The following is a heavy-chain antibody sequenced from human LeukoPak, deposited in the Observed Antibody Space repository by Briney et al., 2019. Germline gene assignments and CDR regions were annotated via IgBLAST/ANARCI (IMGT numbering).Heavy chain of an antibody. CDR1: GFTFSSYA. V-gene: IGHV3-23*01. CDR3: AKVGRLLPHRGFDP. D-gene: IGHD2-15*01. CDR2: ISGSGGST. Sequence: PGGSLRLSCAASGFTFSSYAMSWVRQAPGKGLEWVSAISGSGGSTYYADSVKGRFTISRDNSKNTLYLRMNSLRAEDTSLYYYAKVGRLLPHRGFDPWGQGTLVTVSS. J-gene: IGHJ5*02.